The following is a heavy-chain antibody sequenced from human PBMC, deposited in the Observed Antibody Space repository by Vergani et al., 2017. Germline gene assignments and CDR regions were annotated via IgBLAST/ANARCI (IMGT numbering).Heavy chain of an antibody. CDR3: AREGRGCSSTSCYDDYYYMDV. CDR1: GGTFSSYA. J-gene: IGHJ6*03. Sequence: QVQLVQSGAEVKKPGSSVKVSCKASGGTFSSYAISWVRQAPGQGLEWMGGIIPIFGTANYAQKFQGRVTITADESTSTAYMEMSSLRSEDTAVYYCAREGRGCSSTSCYDDYYYMDVWGKGTTVTVSS. CDR2: IIPIFGTA. V-gene: IGHV1-69*01. D-gene: IGHD2-2*01.